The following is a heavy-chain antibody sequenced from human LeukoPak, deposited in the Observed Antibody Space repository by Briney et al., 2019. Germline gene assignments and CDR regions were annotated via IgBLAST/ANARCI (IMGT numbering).Heavy chain of an antibody. D-gene: IGHD3-10*01. J-gene: IGHJ4*02. V-gene: IGHV5-51*01. Sequence: GESLKISCKGSGYSFTSYWIGWVRQMPGKGLEWMGTIYPGDSDTRYSPSFQGQVTISADKFRTVAYLQGGNLRGSDTAMYYCARLRGGTYYYFDFWGQGTLVTVSS. CDR3: ARLRGGTYYYFDF. CDR2: IYPGDSDT. CDR1: GYSFTSYW.